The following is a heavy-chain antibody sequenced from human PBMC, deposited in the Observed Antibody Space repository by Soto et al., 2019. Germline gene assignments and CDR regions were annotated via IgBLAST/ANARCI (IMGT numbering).Heavy chain of an antibody. CDR1: GGSFSSYA. CDR3: AKHSGRYCYNVMDV. J-gene: IGHJ6*02. V-gene: IGHV1-69*12. D-gene: IGHD1-26*01. Sequence: QVQLVQSGAEVKKPGSSVKVSCKASGGSFSSYAFSWVRQAPGQGLEWMGGIIPFFGTTNYAQKFQDKVTVTADESTSTAYMELSSLRPDDTAVYYCAKHSGRYCYNVMDVWGQGTTVTVSS. CDR2: IIPFFGTT.